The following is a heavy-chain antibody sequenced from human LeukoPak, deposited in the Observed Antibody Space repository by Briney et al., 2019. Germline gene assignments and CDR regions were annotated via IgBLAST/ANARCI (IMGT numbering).Heavy chain of an antibody. J-gene: IGHJ5*02. CDR1: GFTFSSYW. CDR2: IDTTGGST. V-gene: IGHV3-74*01. CDR3: AKSNWFDP. Sequence: GGSLRLSCAASGFTFSSYWMHWVRQAPGKGLVWVSRIDTTGGSTYHADSVKGRFTISRDNAKNTLYLQMNSLRADDTAVYYCAKSNWFDPWGQGTLVTVSS.